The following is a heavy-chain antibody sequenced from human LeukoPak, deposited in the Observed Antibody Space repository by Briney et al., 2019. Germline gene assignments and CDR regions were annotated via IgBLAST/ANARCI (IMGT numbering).Heavy chain of an antibody. Sequence: SETLSLTCTVSGGSISSYYWSWIRQPPGKGLEWIGHIYYSGSTNYNPSLKSRVTISVDTSKNQFSLKLSSVTAADTAVYYCARHLRGYSYDVPYYFDYWGQGTLVTVSS. V-gene: IGHV4-59*08. CDR1: GGSISSYY. D-gene: IGHD5-18*01. CDR3: ARHLRGYSYDVPYYFDY. J-gene: IGHJ4*02. CDR2: IYYSGST.